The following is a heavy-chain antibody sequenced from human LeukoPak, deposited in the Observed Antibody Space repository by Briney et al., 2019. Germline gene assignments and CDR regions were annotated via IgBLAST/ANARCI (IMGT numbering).Heavy chain of an antibody. CDR3: VREPALQLWAEGLESRFSSSQYYFGMDV. V-gene: IGHV3-21*01. J-gene: IGHJ6*02. CDR2: FLSLVFES. CDR1: GFTFTDYY. Sequence: GGSLRLSCTASGFTFTDYYFNWVRQAPGKVWGGASPFLSLVFESFYPTFGKGRFTISRDNAKNSLFLQMNSLRAEDTAVYYCVREPALQLWAEGLESRFSSSQYYFGMDVWGQGTTVTVSS. D-gene: IGHD5-18*01.